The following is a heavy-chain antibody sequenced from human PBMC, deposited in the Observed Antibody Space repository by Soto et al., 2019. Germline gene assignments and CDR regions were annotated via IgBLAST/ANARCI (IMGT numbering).Heavy chain of an antibody. V-gene: IGHV1-69*08. CDR3: ARRRYCGYDCYHKHYYGMDV. CDR2: VIPVLTTT. J-gene: IGHJ6*02. D-gene: IGHD2-21*02. CDR1: GDTFSSYI. Sequence: QVQLVQSGAEVKKPGSSVRVSCRSSGDTFSSYIVNWLRLAPGRGLEWMGRVIPVLTTTDYAQNFRGRVTISVDRSTHRVYLDLSSLGSDDTAVYYCARRRYCGYDCYHKHYYGMDVWGQGSLVTVAS.